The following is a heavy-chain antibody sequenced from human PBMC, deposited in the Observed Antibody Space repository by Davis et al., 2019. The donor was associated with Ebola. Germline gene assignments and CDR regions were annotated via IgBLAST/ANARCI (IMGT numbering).Heavy chain of an antibody. CDR1: GGSFSGYY. CDR2: IDHSGST. D-gene: IGHD6-19*01. Sequence: PSETLSLTCAVYGGSFSGYYWSWIRQPPGKGLEWIGEIDHSGSTNYSPSLRSRVTISVDTSKNQFSLKLSSVTAADTAVYYCARARGSSGWYLLRGAFDIWGQGTMVTVSS. J-gene: IGHJ3*02. CDR3: ARARGSSGWYLLRGAFDI. V-gene: IGHV4-34*01.